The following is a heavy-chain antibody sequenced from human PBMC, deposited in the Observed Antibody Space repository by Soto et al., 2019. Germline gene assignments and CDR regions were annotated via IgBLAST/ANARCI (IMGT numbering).Heavy chain of an antibody. J-gene: IGHJ4*02. Sequence: GWSLRLSCAASGFTFNSNWMHWVRQAPGKGLVWVARINYDGSITAYADSVKGQFTISRDNAKSTLYLQMNSLPADDTAVYYCARMRSTWYVTFDYWGQGALVTVSS. CDR1: GFTFNSNW. V-gene: IGHV3-74*01. CDR3: ARMRSTWYVTFDY. D-gene: IGHD6-13*01. CDR2: INYDGSIT.